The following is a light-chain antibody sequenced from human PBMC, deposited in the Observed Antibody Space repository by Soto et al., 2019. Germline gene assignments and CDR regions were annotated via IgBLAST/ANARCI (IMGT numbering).Light chain of an antibody. CDR1: SSDVGAHNL. J-gene: IGLJ1*01. CDR3: CSLTTRDSHV. Sequence: VLTQPASVSGSPGQSITISCSGTSSDVGAHNLVSWYQQHPGRAPKLMIYAVSNRPSGVSNRFSGSKSGNTASLTISGLQAEDEADYYCCSLTTRDSHVFGTGTKVTVL. CDR2: AVS. V-gene: IGLV2-14*01.